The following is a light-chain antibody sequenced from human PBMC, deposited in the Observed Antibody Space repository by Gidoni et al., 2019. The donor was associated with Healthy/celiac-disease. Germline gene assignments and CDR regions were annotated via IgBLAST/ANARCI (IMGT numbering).Light chain of an antibody. V-gene: IGKV2-28*01. CDR2: LGS. J-gene: IGKJ4*01. CDR1: QSLLQSNGYNY. CDR3: MQALQTPPT. Sequence: DIVMTPSPRSLPVTPGEPASISCRSSQSLLQSNGYNYLDWYLQKPGQSPQLLIYLGSNRASGVPDRFSGSGSGTDFTLKISRVETEDFGVYYCMQALQTPPTFGGGTKVEIK.